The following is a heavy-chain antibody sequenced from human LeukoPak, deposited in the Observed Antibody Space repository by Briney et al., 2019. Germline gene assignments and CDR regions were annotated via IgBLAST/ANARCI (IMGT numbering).Heavy chain of an antibody. J-gene: IGHJ5*02. CDR3: ARDREYCSGGSCYSNWFDP. V-gene: IGHV1-69*13. CDR1: GGTFSKYT. CDR2: ITPLFDTP. Sequence: ASVNVSCKASGGTFSKYTISWVRQSPGQGLEWMGGITPLFDTPNYAQKFQGRVTTTADESASTAYMELSSLRSEDTAVYYCARDREYCSGGSCYSNWFDPWGQGTLVTVSS. D-gene: IGHD2-15*01.